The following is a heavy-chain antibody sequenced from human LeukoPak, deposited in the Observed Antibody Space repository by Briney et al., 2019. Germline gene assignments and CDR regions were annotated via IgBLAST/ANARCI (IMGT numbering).Heavy chain of an antibody. J-gene: IGHJ6*04. Sequence: RGSLRLSCAAPGFTFSSYSMHSVRQAPGKGLGWVAVIWYDGSNKYYADSVKGPFTISRDNSKNTLYLQMNRLRAEDTAVDYCAREGGQVWSADYYYGMDVWGKGTTVTVSS. CDR2: IWYDGSNK. CDR1: GFTFSSYS. V-gene: IGHV3-33*01. D-gene: IGHD5-18*01. CDR3: AREGGQVWSADYYYGMDV.